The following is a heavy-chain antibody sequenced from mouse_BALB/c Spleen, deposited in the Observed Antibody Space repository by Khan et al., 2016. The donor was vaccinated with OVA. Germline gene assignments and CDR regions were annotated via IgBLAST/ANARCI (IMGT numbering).Heavy chain of an antibody. J-gene: IGHJ2*01. CDR2: ISSGGSYT. Sequence: VELVESGGVLVKPGGSLKLSCAASGFTFSSYSMSWVRQTPEKRLEWVAAISSGGSYTSYPDSVKGRFTISRDNAKNTLYMQMSSLKSEDTAIYYCSRHLTGDFDYWGQGTTLTVSS. V-gene: IGHV5-6-4*01. CDR3: SRHLTGDFDY. D-gene: IGHD4-1*01. CDR1: GFTFSSYS.